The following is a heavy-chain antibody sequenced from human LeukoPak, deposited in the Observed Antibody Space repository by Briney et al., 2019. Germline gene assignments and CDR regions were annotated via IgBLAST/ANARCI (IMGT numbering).Heavy chain of an antibody. J-gene: IGHJ5*02. CDR1: GGPISSSSYY. CDR3: ARDYYDSSGYPRKNWFDP. CDR2: IYYSGST. D-gene: IGHD3-22*01. Sequence: SETLSLTCTVSGGPISSSSYYWGWIRQPPGKGLEWIGSIYYSGSTYYNPCLKSRVTISVDTSKNQFSLKLSSVTAADTAVYYCARDYYDSSGYPRKNWFDPWGQGTLVTVSS. V-gene: IGHV4-39*07.